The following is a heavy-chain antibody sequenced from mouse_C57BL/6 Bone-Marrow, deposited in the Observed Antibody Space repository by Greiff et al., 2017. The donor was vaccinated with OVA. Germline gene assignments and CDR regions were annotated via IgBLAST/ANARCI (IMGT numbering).Heavy chain of an antibody. CDR3: ARGTGSSPYYFDY. D-gene: IGHD1-1*01. V-gene: IGHV1-80*01. Sequence: QVQLQQSGAELVKPGASVKISCKASGYAFSSYWMNWVKQRPGKGLEWIGQIYPGDGDTNYNGKFKGKATLTADKSSSTAYMQLSSLTSEDSAVDFCARGTGSSPYYFDYWGQGTTLTVSS. J-gene: IGHJ2*01. CDR2: IYPGDGDT. CDR1: GYAFSSYW.